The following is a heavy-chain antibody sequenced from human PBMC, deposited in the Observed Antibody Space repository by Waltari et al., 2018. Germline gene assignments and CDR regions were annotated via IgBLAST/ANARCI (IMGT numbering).Heavy chain of an antibody. CDR2: INPNSCGT. D-gene: IGHD2-15*01. Sequence: QVQLVQSGAEVKKPGASVKVSCKASGYTFTGYYMHWVRQAPGQGLEWMGGINPNSCGTNYAQKFQGRVTMTRDTSISTAYMELSRLRSDDTAVYYCARGVYCSGGSCSIYYYYYGMDVWGQGTTVTVSS. V-gene: IGHV1-2*02. CDR3: ARGVYCSGGSCSIYYYYYGMDV. J-gene: IGHJ6*02. CDR1: GYTFTGYY.